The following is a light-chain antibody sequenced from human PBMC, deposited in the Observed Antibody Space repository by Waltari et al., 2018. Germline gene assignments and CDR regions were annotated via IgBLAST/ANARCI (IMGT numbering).Light chain of an antibody. CDR1: SSDVGSYNL. CDR3: CSYAGGSTYV. Sequence: QSALTQPASVSGSPGQSITISCTGTSSDVGSYNLVSWYQQHPGKAPKLMIYEGNKRPSGVSNRFSGSKSGNTASLTISGLQAEDEADYYCCSYAGGSTYVFGTGTKVTVL. J-gene: IGLJ1*01. V-gene: IGLV2-23*01. CDR2: EGN.